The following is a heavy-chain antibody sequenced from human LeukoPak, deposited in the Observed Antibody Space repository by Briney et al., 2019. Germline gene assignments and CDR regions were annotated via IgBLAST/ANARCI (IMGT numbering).Heavy chain of an antibody. J-gene: IGHJ5*02. Sequence: ASVKVSCKVSGYTLTELSMHWVRRAPGKGLEWMGGFDPEDGETIYAQKFQGRVTMTEDTSTDTAYMELSSLRSEDTAVYYCATTASNSGCDLGWFDPWGQGTLVTVSS. D-gene: IGHD5-12*01. CDR3: ATTASNSGCDLGWFDP. V-gene: IGHV1-24*01. CDR2: FDPEDGET. CDR1: GYTLTELS.